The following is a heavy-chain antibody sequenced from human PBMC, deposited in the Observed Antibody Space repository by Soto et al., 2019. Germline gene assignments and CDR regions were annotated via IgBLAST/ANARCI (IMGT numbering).Heavy chain of an antibody. CDR3: ARPYDSSGYYYGYFDY. V-gene: IGHV1-69*02. J-gene: IGHJ4*02. CDR2: IIPILGIA. Sequence: ASVKVSCKASGGTFSSYTISWVRQAPGQGLEWMGRIIPILGIANYAQKFQGRVTITADKSMSTAYMELSSLRSEDTAVYYCARPYDSSGYYYGYFDYWGQGTLVTVSS. CDR1: GGTFSSYT. D-gene: IGHD3-22*01.